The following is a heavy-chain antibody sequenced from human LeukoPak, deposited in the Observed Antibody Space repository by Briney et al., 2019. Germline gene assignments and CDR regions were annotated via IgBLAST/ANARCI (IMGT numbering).Heavy chain of an antibody. V-gene: IGHV3-48*01. CDR2: ISSSSTTI. CDR3: ARDGGTGGYYFYFDY. CDR1: GFTFSSYS. Sequence: GGSLRLSCAASGFTFSSYSMMWVRQAPGKGLEWVSYISSSSTTIHYADSVKGRFTISRDNAKNSLYLQMNSLRAEDTAVYHCARDGGTGGYYFYFDYWGQGTLVTVSS. D-gene: IGHD3-22*01. J-gene: IGHJ4*02.